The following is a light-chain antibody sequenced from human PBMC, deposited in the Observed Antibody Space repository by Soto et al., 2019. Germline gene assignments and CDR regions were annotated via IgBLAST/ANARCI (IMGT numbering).Light chain of an antibody. CDR3: QQYNNWPPWWT. CDR2: DAS. Sequence: EIVLTQSPATLSLSPGERATLSCRASQGVSSYLAWYQQKPGQAPRLLIYDASNRATGIPARFSGSGPGTDFTLTISSLEPEDFAVYYCQQYNNWPPWWTFGQGTKVEIK. V-gene: IGKV3D-11*01. J-gene: IGKJ1*01. CDR1: QGVSSY.